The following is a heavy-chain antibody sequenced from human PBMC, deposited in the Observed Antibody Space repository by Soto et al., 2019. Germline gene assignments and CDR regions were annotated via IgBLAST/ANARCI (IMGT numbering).Heavy chain of an antibody. Sequence: EVQLVESGGGLVQPGGSLRLSCAASGFTFYSYSMNWVRQAPGKGLEWLSYIGSTSSTIYYADSVKGRFTISRDNAKNSLYLQINSLREGDTAVSYCATTVATPCTLCYSAVDGWGQGTTVYVSS. CDR1: GFTFYSYS. CDR3: ATTVATPCTLCYSAVDG. J-gene: IGHJ6*02. CDR2: IGSTSSTI. D-gene: IGHD5-12*01. V-gene: IGHV3-48*02.